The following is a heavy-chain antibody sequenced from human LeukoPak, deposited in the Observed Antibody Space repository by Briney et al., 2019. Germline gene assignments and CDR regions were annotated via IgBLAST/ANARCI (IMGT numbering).Heavy chain of an antibody. J-gene: IGHJ4*02. V-gene: IGHV4-39*07. Sequence: KSSETLSLTCTVSGGSISSSSYYWGWIRQPPGKGLEWIGSIYYSGSTYYNPSLKSRVTISVDTSKNQFSLKLSSVTAADTAVYYCARAGYCSGGSCSGFDYWGQGTLVTVSS. CDR2: IYYSGST. CDR3: ARAGYCSGGSCSGFDY. D-gene: IGHD2-15*01. CDR1: GGSISSSSYY.